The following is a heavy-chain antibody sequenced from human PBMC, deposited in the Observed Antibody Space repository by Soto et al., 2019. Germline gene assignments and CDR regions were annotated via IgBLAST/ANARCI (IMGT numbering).Heavy chain of an antibody. CDR2: IYYSGST. CDR1: GGSISSGGYY. Sequence: PSETLSLTCTVSGGSISSGGYYWSWIRQHPGKGLEWIGYIYYSGSTYYNPSLKSRVTISVDTSKNQFSLKLSSVTAADTAVYYCARYQLLSGEIDYWGQGTLDIVSS. V-gene: IGHV4-31*03. CDR3: ARYQLLSGEIDY. J-gene: IGHJ4*02. D-gene: IGHD2-2*01.